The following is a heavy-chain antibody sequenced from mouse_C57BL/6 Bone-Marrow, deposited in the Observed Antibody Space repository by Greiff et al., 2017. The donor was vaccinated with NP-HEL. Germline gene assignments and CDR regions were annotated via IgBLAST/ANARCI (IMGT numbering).Heavy chain of an antibody. CDR2: IYPGDGDT. V-gene: IGHV1-80*01. J-gene: IGHJ4*01. D-gene: IGHD1-1*01. CDR1: GYAFSSYW. Sequence: QVQLQQSGAALVQPGASVKISCKASGYAFSSYWMNWVKERPGKGLEWIGQIYPGDGDTKYNGKFKGKATLTADKSSSTAYMQVSSLTSEDSAVYFCARGDYGSSRFGYAMDYWGQGTSVTVSS. CDR3: ARGDYGSSRFGYAMDY.